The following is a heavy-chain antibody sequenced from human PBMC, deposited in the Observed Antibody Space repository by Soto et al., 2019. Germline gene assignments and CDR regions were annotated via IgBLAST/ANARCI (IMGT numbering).Heavy chain of an antibody. Sequence: QVQLVQSGAEVKKPGSSVKVSCKASGGTFSSYAISWVRQAPGQGLEWMGGIIPIFGTANYAQKFQGRVTIXEDXSXTTAYMELSSLRSEDTAVYYCARDRGSSGWPYYFDYWGQGTLVTVSS. CDR2: IIPIFGTA. CDR3: ARDRGSSGWPYYFDY. J-gene: IGHJ4*02. CDR1: GGTFSSYA. D-gene: IGHD6-19*01. V-gene: IGHV1-69*12.